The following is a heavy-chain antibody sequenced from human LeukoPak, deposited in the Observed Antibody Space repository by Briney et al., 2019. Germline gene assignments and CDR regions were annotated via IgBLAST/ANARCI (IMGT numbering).Heavy chain of an antibody. Sequence: GGSLRLSCAASGFTFSSHWMHWVRQAPGKGLVWVSRINSDGSSISYADSVKGRFTISRDNAKNTLYLQMNSLRAEDTAVYYCARDWYYDSSGSIDYWGQGTLVTVSS. J-gene: IGHJ4*02. D-gene: IGHD3-22*01. CDR2: INSDGSSI. CDR1: GFTFSSHW. CDR3: ARDWYYDSSGSIDY. V-gene: IGHV3-74*01.